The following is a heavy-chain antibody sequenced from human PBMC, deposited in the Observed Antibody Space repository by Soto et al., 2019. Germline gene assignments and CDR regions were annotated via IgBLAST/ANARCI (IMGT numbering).Heavy chain of an antibody. CDR3: GKEIRSGSIDY. Sequence: QVRLAQSGGGVVQPGRSLTLSCAASGYSITNHGMHWVRQAPGKGLEWVALIWAHGTEQYYADSVKGRFTVSRDTSTNTVYLQMNSLRAEDTARYYCGKEIRSGSIDYWGQGTLVTVSS. J-gene: IGHJ4*02. CDR2: IWAHGTEQ. D-gene: IGHD1-1*01. CDR1: GYSITNHG. V-gene: IGHV3-33*06.